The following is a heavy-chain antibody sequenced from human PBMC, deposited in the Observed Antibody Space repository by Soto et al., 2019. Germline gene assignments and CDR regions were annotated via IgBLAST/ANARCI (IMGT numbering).Heavy chain of an antibody. V-gene: IGHV1-18*04. CDR2: ISAYNGNT. J-gene: IGHJ4*02. D-gene: IGHD3-22*01. Sequence: GASVKVSCKASGYTFTSYGISWVRQAPGQGLEWMGWISAYNGNTNYAQKLQGRVTMTTDTSTNTAYMELRSLRSDDTAVYYCARDTYYYDSSGYSPAFDYWGQGTLVTVSS. CDR1: GYTFTSYG. CDR3: ARDTYYYDSSGYSPAFDY.